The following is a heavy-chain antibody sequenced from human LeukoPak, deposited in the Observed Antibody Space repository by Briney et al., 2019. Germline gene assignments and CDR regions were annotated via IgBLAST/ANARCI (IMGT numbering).Heavy chain of an antibody. CDR2: INHSGST. Sequence: SETLSLACAGYGGSFSGYYCGWIRQPPGRGLEWIGEINHSGSTNYNPSLKSQVTISVDTSKNQCSLKLSSVTAADTAVYYCARTTEAHSWRTRYYDYYMDVWGKGTTVTVSS. V-gene: IGHV4-34*01. CDR1: GGSFSGYY. CDR3: ARTTEAHSWRTRYYDYYMDV. D-gene: IGHD6-13*01. J-gene: IGHJ6*03.